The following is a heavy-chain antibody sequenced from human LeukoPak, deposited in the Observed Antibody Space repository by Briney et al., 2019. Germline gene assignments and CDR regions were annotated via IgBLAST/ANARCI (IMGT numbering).Heavy chain of an antibody. CDR2: IYSSGST. Sequence: SETLSLTCTVSGGSISNYYWSWIRQPPGKGLEWIGYIYSSGSTNYNPSLKSRVTISVDTSKIQFSLKLSSVTAADTAVYYCARSSDIVVVPAAMHMDVWGKGTTVTVSS. D-gene: IGHD2-2*01. J-gene: IGHJ6*03. CDR1: GGSISNYY. V-gene: IGHV4-59*01. CDR3: ARSSDIVVVPAAMHMDV.